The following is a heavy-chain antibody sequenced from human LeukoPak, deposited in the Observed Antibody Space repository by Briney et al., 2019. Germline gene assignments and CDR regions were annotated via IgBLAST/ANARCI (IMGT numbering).Heavy chain of an antibody. CDR1: GGSISSGGYY. CDR2: IYYSGST. V-gene: IGHV4-31*03. D-gene: IGHD3-10*01. CDR3: ARGDGSISFDP. J-gene: IGHJ5*02. Sequence: SETLSLTCTVSGGSISSGGYYWSWIRQHPGKGLEWIGYIYYSGSTYYNPPLKSRVTISVDASKNQFSLKLSSVTAADTAVYYCARGDGSISFDPGGQGTLVTVSS.